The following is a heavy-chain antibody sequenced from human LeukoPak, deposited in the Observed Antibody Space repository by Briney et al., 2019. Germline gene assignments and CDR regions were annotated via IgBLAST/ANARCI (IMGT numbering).Heavy chain of an antibody. D-gene: IGHD3-10*01. J-gene: IGHJ5*02. V-gene: IGHV4-4*02. Sequence: SGTLSLTCAVSGGSISSSNWWSGVRQPPGKGLEWIGEIYHSGSTNYNPSLKSRVTISVDKSKNQFSLKVSSVTAADTAVYYCARSRGLVRVNNWFDPWGQGTLVTVSS. CDR1: GGSISSSNW. CDR3: ARSRGLVRVNNWFDP. CDR2: IYHSGST.